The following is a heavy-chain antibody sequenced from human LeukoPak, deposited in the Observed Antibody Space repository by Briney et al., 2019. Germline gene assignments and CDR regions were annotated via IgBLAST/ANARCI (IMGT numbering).Heavy chain of an antibody. D-gene: IGHD3-10*01. CDR3: ARVAYYYGSGSSTAVDP. CDR1: GGSINGYF. J-gene: IGHJ5*02. CDR2: IYYSGST. V-gene: IGHV4-59*01. Sequence: SETLSLTCTVSGGSINGYFWSWIRQPPGKGLEWIGYIYYSGSTNYNPSLKSRVTISVDTSKNQFSLKLSSVTAADTAVYYCARVAYYYGSGSSTAVDPWGQGTLVTVSS.